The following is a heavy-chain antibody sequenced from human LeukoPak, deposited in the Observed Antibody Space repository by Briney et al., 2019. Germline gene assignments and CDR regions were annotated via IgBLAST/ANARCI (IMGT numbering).Heavy chain of an antibody. J-gene: IGHJ3*02. CDR2: IIPIFGTA. V-gene: IGHV1-69*13. CDR1: GGTFSSYA. CDR3: ARVVGDYGDYGAFDI. Sequence: SVKVSCKASGGTFSSYAISWVRQAPGQGLEWMGGIIPIFGTANYAQKFQGRVTITADESTSTAYMELSSLRSEDTAVYYCARVVGDYGDYGAFDIWGQGTMVTVSS. D-gene: IGHD4-17*01.